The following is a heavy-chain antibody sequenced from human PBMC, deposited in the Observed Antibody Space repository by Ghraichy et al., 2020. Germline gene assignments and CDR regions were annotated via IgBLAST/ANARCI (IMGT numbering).Heavy chain of an antibody. D-gene: IGHD2-15*01. CDR1: GGSISSPRYY. CDR3: ARSRVVAPSSPAGAFEI. V-gene: IGHV4-39*01. Sequence: SETLSLTCTVSGGSISSPRYYWGWIRQPPGKGLEWIGSIYYSGNTYFNPSLKSRVTIFVDTSKNQFSLKLSSVTAADTAVYYCARSRVVAPSSPAGAFEIWGQGTAVTASS. J-gene: IGHJ3*02. CDR2: IYYSGNT.